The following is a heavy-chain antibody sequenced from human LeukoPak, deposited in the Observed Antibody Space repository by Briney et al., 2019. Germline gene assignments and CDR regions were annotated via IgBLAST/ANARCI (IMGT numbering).Heavy chain of an antibody. D-gene: IGHD1-14*01. CDR1: GGSISSGNW. CDR2: IYHSGST. V-gene: IGHV4-4*02. J-gene: IGHJ4*02. Sequence: SGTPSLTCAVSGGSISSGNWWSWVRQPPGKGLEWIGEIYHSGSTNYNPSLKSRVTISVDKSKNQFSLKLNSVTAADTAVYYCARDRGPTGCDFDYWGQGTLVTVSS. CDR3: ARDRGPTGCDFDY.